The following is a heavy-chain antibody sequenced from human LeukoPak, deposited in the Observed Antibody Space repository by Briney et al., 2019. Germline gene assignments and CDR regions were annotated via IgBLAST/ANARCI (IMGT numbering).Heavy chain of an antibody. CDR2: INHSGST. V-gene: IGHV4-34*01. CDR3: AREETSGNGSGSYLPYYYYGMDV. D-gene: IGHD3-10*01. J-gene: IGHJ6*02. Sequence: PSETLSLTCAVYGGSFSGYYWSWIRQPPGKGLEWMGEINHSGSTNYNPSLKSRVTISVDTSKNQFSLKLSSVTAADTAVYYCAREETSGNGSGSYLPYYYYGMDVWGQGTTVTVSS. CDR1: GGSFSGYY.